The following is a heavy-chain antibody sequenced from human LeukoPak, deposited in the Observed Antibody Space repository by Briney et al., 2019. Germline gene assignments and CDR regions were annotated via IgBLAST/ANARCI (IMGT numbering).Heavy chain of an antibody. D-gene: IGHD3-9*01. CDR3: AKDLYYDTLTGYEDY. V-gene: IGHV3-23*01. CDR2: LSGGGRT. Sequence: GGSLRLSCAASGFTFSSYAMSWVRQAPGKGLEWVSTLSGGGRTYYADSVKGRFTISRDNSKNTVYLQMNSLRAEGTAVYYCAKDLYYDTLTGYEDYWGQGTLVTVSS. J-gene: IGHJ4*02. CDR1: GFTFSSYA.